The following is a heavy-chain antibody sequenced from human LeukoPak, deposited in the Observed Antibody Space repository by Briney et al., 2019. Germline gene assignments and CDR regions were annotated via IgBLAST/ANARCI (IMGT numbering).Heavy chain of an antibody. Sequence: GGSLRLSCAASGFTFSTYEMNWVRQAPGKGLEWVSYISSSGSTIYYADSVEGRFTISRDNAKNSLYLQMNSLRAEDTAVYYCARDSSYYGSGSFSDWGQGTLVTVSS. CDR1: GFTFSTYE. D-gene: IGHD3-10*01. CDR3: ARDSSYYGSGSFSD. CDR2: ISSSGSTI. J-gene: IGHJ4*02. V-gene: IGHV3-48*03.